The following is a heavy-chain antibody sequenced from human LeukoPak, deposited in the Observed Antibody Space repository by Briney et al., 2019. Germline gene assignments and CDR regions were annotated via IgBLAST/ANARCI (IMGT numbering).Heavy chain of an antibody. CDR1: GGTFSSYA. CDR2: IIPILGIA. J-gene: IGHJ4*02. Sequence: GASVKVSCKASGGTFSSYAISWVRQAPGQGLEWMGRIIPILGIANYAQKFQGRVTITADKSTSTAYMELSSLRSEDMAVYYCARADSSGWYDYFDYWGQGTLVTVSS. D-gene: IGHD6-19*01. V-gene: IGHV1-69*04. CDR3: ARADSSGWYDYFDY.